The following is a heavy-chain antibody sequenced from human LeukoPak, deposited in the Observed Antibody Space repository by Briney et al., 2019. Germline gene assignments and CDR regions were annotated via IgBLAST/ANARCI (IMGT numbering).Heavy chain of an antibody. V-gene: IGHV4-59*01. D-gene: IGHD3-22*01. CDR1: GGSISGYY. CDR2: IYESGST. Sequence: PSETLSLTCTVPGGSISGYYWSWIRQPPGKALEWIGYIYESGSTDYNPSLKSRVTISRDTSKNQVPLKLTSVTTADTAVYYCARDLYDHDSSCYYEFWGQGTLVTVSS. J-gene: IGHJ4*02. CDR3: ARDLYDHDSSCYYEF.